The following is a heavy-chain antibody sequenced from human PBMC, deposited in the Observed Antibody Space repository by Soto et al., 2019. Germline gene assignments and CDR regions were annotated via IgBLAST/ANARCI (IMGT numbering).Heavy chain of an antibody. Sequence: GGSLRLSCAASGFTFSSYWMHWVRQAPGKGLVWVSRINSDGSSTSYADSVKGRFTISRDNAKNTLYLQMNSLRAEDTAVYYCARDYDSSGYYRYYYYYGMDVWGQGTTVTVSS. CDR3: ARDYDSSGYYRYYYYYGMDV. D-gene: IGHD3-22*01. J-gene: IGHJ6*02. CDR1: GFTFSSYW. CDR2: INSDGSST. V-gene: IGHV3-74*01.